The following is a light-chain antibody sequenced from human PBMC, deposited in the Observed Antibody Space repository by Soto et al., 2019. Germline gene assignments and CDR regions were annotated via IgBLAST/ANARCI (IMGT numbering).Light chain of an antibody. J-gene: IGKJ4*01. Sequence: EIVWTQSPGTLSLSPGGRATLTCRSSQSVSSYLAWYQQKPGQAPRLLIYDASNRATGIPARFSGSGSGTDFTLTISSLEPEDFAVYYCQQRSNWPLTFGGGTKVDIK. CDR1: QSVSSY. CDR3: QQRSNWPLT. V-gene: IGKV3-11*01. CDR2: DAS.